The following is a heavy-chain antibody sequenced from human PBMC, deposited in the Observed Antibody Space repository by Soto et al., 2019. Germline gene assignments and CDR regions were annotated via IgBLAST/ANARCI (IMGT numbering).Heavy chain of an antibody. V-gene: IGHV3-33*03. J-gene: IGHJ4*01. CDR1: AFTFSSYG. CDR3: TNFPFIGASTPGALDY. D-gene: IGHD2-2*01. CDR2: RWYDGSNK. Sequence: GGSLRLSCAASAFTFSSYGMHWVRLGPGKGLEWVAVRWYDGSNKYYADSVKGRFTISRDDSKNTLYLQMNSLRADDTSVYYFTNFPFIGASTPGALDYW.